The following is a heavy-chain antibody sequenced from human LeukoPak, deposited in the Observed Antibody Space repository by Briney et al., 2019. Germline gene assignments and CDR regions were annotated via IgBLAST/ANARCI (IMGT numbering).Heavy chain of an antibody. D-gene: IGHD1-26*01. CDR2: ISSSRSYI. J-gene: IGHJ4*02. V-gene: IGHV3-21*01. CDR1: GFTFSSYS. Sequence: PGGSLRLSCAASGFTFSSYSMNWVRQAPGKGLEWVSSISSSRSYIYYADSVKGRFTISRDNAKNSLYLQMNSLRAEDTAVYYCASSSESVGASIHFDYWGQGTLVTVSS. CDR3: ASSSESVGASIHFDY.